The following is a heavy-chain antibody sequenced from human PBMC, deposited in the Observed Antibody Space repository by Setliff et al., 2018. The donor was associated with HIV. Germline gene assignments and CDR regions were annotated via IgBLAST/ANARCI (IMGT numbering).Heavy chain of an antibody. CDR1: GGSFSGYY. D-gene: IGHD3-22*01. V-gene: IGHV4-34*01. J-gene: IGHJ3*02. CDR3: ARGHFYDTNGYYLRPLDI. CDR2: INHSGST. Sequence: SETLSLTCAIYGGSFSGYYWSWIRQPPGKGPGWIGEINHSGSTNCNPSLKSRATMAVDTSKSQFSLKLTSVTAADTAVYYCARGHFYDTNGYYLRPLDIWGQGTMVTVSS.